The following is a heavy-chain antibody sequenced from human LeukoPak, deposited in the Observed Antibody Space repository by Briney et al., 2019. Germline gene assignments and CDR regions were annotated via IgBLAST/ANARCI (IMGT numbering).Heavy chain of an antibody. CDR1: GGSISSYY. D-gene: IGHD4-17*01. V-gene: IGHV4-59*08. Sequence: SETLSLTCTVSGGSISSYYWSWIRQPPGKGLEWIGYIYYSGSTNCNPSLKSRVTISVDTSKNQFSLKLSSVTAADTAVYYCARGGAVTTYYYYGMDVWGQGTTVTVSS. J-gene: IGHJ6*02. CDR2: IYYSGST. CDR3: ARGGAVTTYYYYGMDV.